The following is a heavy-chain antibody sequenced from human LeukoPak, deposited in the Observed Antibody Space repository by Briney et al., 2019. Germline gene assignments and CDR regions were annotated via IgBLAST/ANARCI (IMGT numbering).Heavy chain of an antibody. CDR1: GFTFSSYS. Sequence: GGSLRLSCAASGFTFSSYSMNWVRQAPGKGLEWVSSISSSSSYIYCADSVKGRFTVSRDNAKNSLYLQMNSLRAEDTAVYYCARWGSAAVVDYWGQGTLATVSS. J-gene: IGHJ4*02. CDR3: ARWGSAAVVDY. D-gene: IGHD6-13*01. V-gene: IGHV3-21*01. CDR2: ISSSSSYI.